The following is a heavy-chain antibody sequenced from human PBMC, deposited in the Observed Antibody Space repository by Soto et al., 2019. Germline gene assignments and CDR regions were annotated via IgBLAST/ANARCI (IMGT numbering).Heavy chain of an antibody. CDR2: INHSGST. D-gene: IGHD5-12*01. CDR1: GGSFSGYY. Sequence: SETLSLTCAVYGGSFSGYYWSWIRQPPGKGLEWIGEINHSGSTNYNPSLKSRVTISVDTSKNQFSLKLSSVTAADTAVYYCARGGGYDAGYFDYWGQGTLVTVSS. CDR3: ARGGGYDAGYFDY. J-gene: IGHJ4*02. V-gene: IGHV4-34*01.